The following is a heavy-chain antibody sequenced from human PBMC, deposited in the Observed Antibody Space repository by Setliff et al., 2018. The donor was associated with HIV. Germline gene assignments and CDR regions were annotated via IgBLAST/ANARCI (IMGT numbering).Heavy chain of an antibody. CDR3: ARTGSYPDFDY. D-gene: IGHD3-10*01. J-gene: IGHJ4*02. Sequence: SLRLSCAASGFTFSSYSMNWVRQAPGKGLEWVSYISSSSSTIYYADSVKGRFTISRDNAKNSLYLQMNSLRAEDTAVYYCARTGSYPDFDYWGQGTLVTVSS. CDR1: GFTFSSYS. CDR2: ISSSSSTI. V-gene: IGHV3-48*01.